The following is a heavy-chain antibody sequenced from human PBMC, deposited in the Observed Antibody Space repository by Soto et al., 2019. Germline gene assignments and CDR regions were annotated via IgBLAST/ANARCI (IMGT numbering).Heavy chain of an antibody. Sequence: GGSLRLSCAASGFTLSTYGMHWVRHAPGKGLEWVAVIWYDGSNKYYADSVKGRFTISRDNSKNTLYLQMNSLRADDPAVSYRAAFPEWSRWLATEWGQGTLVNVSS. V-gene: IGHV3-33*01. CDR2: IWYDGSNK. CDR3: AAFPEWSRWLATE. D-gene: IGHD3-3*01. J-gene: IGHJ4*02. CDR1: GFTLSTYG.